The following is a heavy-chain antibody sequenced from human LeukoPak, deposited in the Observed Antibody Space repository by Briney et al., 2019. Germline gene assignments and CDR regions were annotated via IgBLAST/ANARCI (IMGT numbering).Heavy chain of an antibody. D-gene: IGHD2-2*02. Sequence: ASVKVSCKASGGTFSSYAISWVRQAPGQGLEWMGGIIPIFGTANYAQKFQGRVTITADEPTSTAYMELSSLRSEDTAVYYCARDLGYCSSTSCYSSVYWGQGTLVTVSS. CDR2: IIPIFGTA. CDR1: GGTFSSYA. J-gene: IGHJ4*02. CDR3: ARDLGYCSSTSCYSSVY. V-gene: IGHV1-69*13.